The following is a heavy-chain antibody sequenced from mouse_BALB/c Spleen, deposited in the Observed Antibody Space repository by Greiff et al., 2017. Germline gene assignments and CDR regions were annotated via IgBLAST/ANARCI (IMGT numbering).Heavy chain of an antibody. Sequence: VMLVESGPGLVAPSQSLSITCTVSGFSLTSYGVHWVRQPPGKGLEWLGVIWAGGSTNYNSALMSRLSISKDNSKSQVFLKMNSLQTDDTAMYYCARGGATMITTLAMDYWGQGTSVTVSS. CDR2: IWAGGST. J-gene: IGHJ4*01. V-gene: IGHV2-9*02. CDR1: GFSLTSYG. D-gene: IGHD2-4*01. CDR3: ARGGATMITTLAMDY.